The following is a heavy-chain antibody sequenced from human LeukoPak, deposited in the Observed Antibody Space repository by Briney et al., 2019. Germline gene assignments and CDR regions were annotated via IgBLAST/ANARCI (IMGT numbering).Heavy chain of an antibody. CDR3: ARDGYYYGSGTYYYYMDV. D-gene: IGHD3-10*01. V-gene: IGHV4-34*01. CDR2: IYYSGST. CDR1: GGSFSGYY. Sequence: SETLSLTCAVYGGSFSGYYWSWIRQPPGKGLEWIGSIYYSGSTYYNPSLKSRVTISVDTSKNQFSLKLSSVTAADTAVYYCARDGYYYGSGTYYYYMDVWGKGTTVTISS. J-gene: IGHJ6*03.